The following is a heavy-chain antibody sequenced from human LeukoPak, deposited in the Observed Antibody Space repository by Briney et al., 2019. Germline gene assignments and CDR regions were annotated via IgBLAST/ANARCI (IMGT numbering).Heavy chain of an antibody. V-gene: IGHV4-30-4*01. D-gene: IGHD6-13*01. J-gene: IGHJ6*02. Sequence: SETLSLTCTVSGGSISSGDYYWRWIRQPPGTGLEWIGYIYYSGSTYYNPSLKSRVTISVDTSKNQFSLKLSSVTAADTAVYYCAIELGHGMDVWGQGTTVTVSS. CDR1: GGSISSGDYY. CDR2: IYYSGST. CDR3: AIELGHGMDV.